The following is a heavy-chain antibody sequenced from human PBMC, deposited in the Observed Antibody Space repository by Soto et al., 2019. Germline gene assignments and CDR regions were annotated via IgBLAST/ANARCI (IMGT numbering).Heavy chain of an antibody. CDR3: ARDSEFWSGYYGRGGPYYMDV. Sequence: ASVKISCKASGYTFTSYYMHWVRQAPGQGLEWMGIINPSGGSTSYAQKFQGRVTMTRDTSTSTVYMELSSLRSEDTAVYYCARDSEFWSGYYGRGGPYYMDVWGKGTTVTVSS. CDR1: GYTFTSYY. V-gene: IGHV1-46*03. CDR2: INPSGGST. D-gene: IGHD3-3*01. J-gene: IGHJ6*03.